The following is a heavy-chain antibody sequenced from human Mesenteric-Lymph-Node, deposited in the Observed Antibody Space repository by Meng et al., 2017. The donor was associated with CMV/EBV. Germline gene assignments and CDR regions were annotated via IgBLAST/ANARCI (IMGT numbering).Heavy chain of an antibody. D-gene: IGHD6-13*01. V-gene: IGHV3-33*06. Sequence: GGSLRLSCAASGFTFSSYAMHWVRQAPGKGLEWVALIWYDGSNRYYAESVKGRFAISRDNSKNTVYLEMNNLRDDDTALYYCAKDEYTTSWYGTFDFWGQGTLVTVSS. CDR3: AKDEYTTSWYGTFDF. J-gene: IGHJ4*02. CDR1: GFTFSSYA. CDR2: IWYDGSNR.